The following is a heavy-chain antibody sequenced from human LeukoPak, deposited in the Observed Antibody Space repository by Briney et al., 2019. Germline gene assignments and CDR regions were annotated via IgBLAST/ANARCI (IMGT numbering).Heavy chain of an antibody. CDR3: ARVAFTVAQRSYYFDY. V-gene: IGHV3-53*01. J-gene: IGHJ4*02. CDR1: GFTVSSNY. CDR2: IYSGGST. D-gene: IGHD4-11*01. Sequence: GGSLRLSCAASGFTVSSNYMSWVRQAPGKGLEWVSVIYSGGSTYYADSVKGRFTISRDNSKNTLYLQMNSLRAEDTAVYYCARVAFTVAQRSYYFDYWGQRTLPTVSS.